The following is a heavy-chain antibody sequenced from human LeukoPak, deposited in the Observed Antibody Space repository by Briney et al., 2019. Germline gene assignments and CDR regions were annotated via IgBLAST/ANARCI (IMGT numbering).Heavy chain of an antibody. Sequence: GSSVKVSCKASGGTFSSYAISWVRQAPGQGLEWMGRIIPILGIANYAQKFQGRVTITADKSTSTAYMELSSLRSEDTAVYYCARGGLEYSGSSPDYWGQGTLVTVSS. CDR3: ARGGLEYSGSSPDY. J-gene: IGHJ4*02. CDR1: GGTFSSYA. CDR2: IIPILGIA. V-gene: IGHV1-69*04. D-gene: IGHD1-26*01.